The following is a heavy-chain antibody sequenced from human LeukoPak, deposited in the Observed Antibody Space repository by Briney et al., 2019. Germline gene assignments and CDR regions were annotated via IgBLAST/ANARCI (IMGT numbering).Heavy chain of an antibody. CDR1: GYTFTGYY. J-gene: IGHJ6*03. D-gene: IGHD6-13*01. V-gene: IGHV1-69*06. CDR3: ARGEYSIAAAGTYYYYYMDV. Sequence: SVKVSCKASGYTFTGYYMHWVRQAPGQGLEWMGGIIPIFGTANYAQKFQGRVTITADKSTSTAYMELSSLRSEDTAVYYCARGEYSIAAAGTYYYYYMDVWGKGTTVTVSS. CDR2: IIPIFGTA.